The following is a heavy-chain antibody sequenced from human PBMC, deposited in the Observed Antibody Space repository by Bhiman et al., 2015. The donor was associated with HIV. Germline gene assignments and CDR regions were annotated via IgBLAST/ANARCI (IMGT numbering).Heavy chain of an antibody. CDR2: IKQDGSET. Sequence: VQLVESGGGVVQPGGSLRLSCEASGFSFSSYGMHWVRQAPGKGLEWVANIKQDGSETYYVDSVRGRFTVSRDNAKNSLYLQMKSLRADDTAVYYCAREAGDYGDSVTDDAFDFWGQGTMVTVSS. J-gene: IGHJ3*01. V-gene: IGHV3-7*01. CDR1: GFSFSSYG. CDR3: AREAGDYGDSVTDDAFDF. D-gene: IGHD4-17*01.